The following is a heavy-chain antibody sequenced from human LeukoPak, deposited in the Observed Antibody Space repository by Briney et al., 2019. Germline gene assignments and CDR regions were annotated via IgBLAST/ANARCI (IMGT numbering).Heavy chain of an antibody. Sequence: ASVKVSCKASGYTFTSHAMHWVRQAPGQRLEWMGWINTGNGNTKYSQKFQGRVTITRDTSANTTYMELSSLRSEDTAVYYCARDYYDILTGYPQGMDVWGKGTTVTVSS. CDR1: GYTFTSHA. V-gene: IGHV1-3*04. CDR3: ARDYYDILTGYPQGMDV. J-gene: IGHJ6*04. CDR2: INTGNGNT. D-gene: IGHD3-9*01.